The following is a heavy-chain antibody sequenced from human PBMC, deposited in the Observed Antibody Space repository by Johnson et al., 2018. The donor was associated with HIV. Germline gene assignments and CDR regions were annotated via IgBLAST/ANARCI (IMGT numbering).Heavy chain of an antibody. J-gene: IGHJ3*02. CDR1: GFTFDDYA. CDR3: ARAEGGDAFDI. V-gene: IGHV3-30*04. Sequence: QVQLVESGGGLVQPGRSLRLSCAASGFTFDDYAMHWVRQAPGKGLEWVAVISYDGSNKYYADSVKGRFTISRDNSKNTLYLQMNSLRAEDTAVYYCARAEGGDAFDIWGQGTMVTVSS. CDR2: ISYDGSNK. D-gene: IGHD1-14*01.